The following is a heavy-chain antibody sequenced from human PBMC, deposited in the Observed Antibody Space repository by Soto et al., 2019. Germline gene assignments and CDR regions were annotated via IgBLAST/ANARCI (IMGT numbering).Heavy chain of an antibody. CDR1: RASVAGGSYY. V-gene: IGHV4-30-4*01. CDR3: ARDTFSGYDFGL. D-gene: IGHD5-12*01. J-gene: IGHJ5*02. CDR2: IPSRGRP. Sequence: QVQLRESGPGLVKPSQTLSLTCSVSRASVAGGSYYWSWVRQPPGKGLEWIGYIPSRGRPFYNPSLTSRGTISADTSKNQLSLQLTSVTAADTAVYYCARDTFSGYDFGLWGQGTLVTVSS.